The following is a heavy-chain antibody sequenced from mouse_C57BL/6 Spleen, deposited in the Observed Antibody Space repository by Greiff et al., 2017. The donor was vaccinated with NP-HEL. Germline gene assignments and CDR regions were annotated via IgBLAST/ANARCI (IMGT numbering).Heavy chain of an antibody. Sequence: EVKLQESGPGLVKPSQSLSLTCSVTGYSITSGYYWNWIRQFPGNKLEWMGYISYDGSNNYNPSLKNRISITRDTSKNQFFLKLNSVTTEDTATYYCAKDSRSYFDYWGQGTTLTVSS. V-gene: IGHV3-6*01. J-gene: IGHJ2*01. CDR1: GYSITSGYY. CDR2: ISYDGSN. CDR3: AKDSRSYFDY.